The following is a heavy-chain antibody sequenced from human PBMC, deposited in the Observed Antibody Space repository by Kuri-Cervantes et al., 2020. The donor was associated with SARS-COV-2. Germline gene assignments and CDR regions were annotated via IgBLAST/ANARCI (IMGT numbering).Heavy chain of an antibody. Sequence: GESLKISCAASGFTFSSYSMNWVRQAPGKGLEWVSSISSSSYIYYADSVKGRFTISRDNAKNTLYLQMNSLRAEDTAVYYCARAPAAIIDGLTADAFDIWGQGTMVTVSS. J-gene: IGHJ3*02. CDR1: GFTFSSYS. D-gene: IGHD2-2*02. V-gene: IGHV3-21*01. CDR2: ISSSSYI. CDR3: ARAPAAIIDGLTADAFDI.